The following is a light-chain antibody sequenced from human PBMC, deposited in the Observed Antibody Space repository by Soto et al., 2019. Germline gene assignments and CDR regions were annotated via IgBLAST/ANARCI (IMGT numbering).Light chain of an antibody. CDR1: QGISSR. Sequence: DIQLTQSPSFLSASVGDRVTITCRASQGISSRLEWYQQKPGKAPNLQIYAATTLQSGVPSRFSFSGSGTEFTLTISILQPEDFETYYGQQFHDYPITFGQGTRLEIK. V-gene: IGKV1-9*01. J-gene: IGKJ5*01. CDR3: QQFHDYPIT. CDR2: AAT.